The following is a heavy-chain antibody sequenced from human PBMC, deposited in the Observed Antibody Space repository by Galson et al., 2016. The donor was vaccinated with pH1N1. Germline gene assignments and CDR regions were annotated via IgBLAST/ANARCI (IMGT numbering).Heavy chain of an antibody. CDR2: ISGSVAAT. Sequence: SLRLSCAASGFTFINYAMNWVRQAPGKGLEWVSTISGSVAATYYADSVKGRFIISRDNPRNTLYLQMNSLRAADTAEYHCARLDYYGSGTYYKFVDNGWFGPWGQGTLVTVSS. D-gene: IGHD3-10*01. CDR1: GFTFINYA. J-gene: IGHJ5*02. V-gene: IGHV3-23*01. CDR3: ARLDYYGSGTYYKFVDNGWFGP.